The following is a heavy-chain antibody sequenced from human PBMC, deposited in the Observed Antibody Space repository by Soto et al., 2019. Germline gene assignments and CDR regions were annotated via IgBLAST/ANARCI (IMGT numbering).Heavy chain of an antibody. V-gene: IGHV1-2*04. J-gene: IGHJ4*02. CDR2: INPNSGDT. Sequence: ASVKVSFKASGYTFTGYYMHWVRQAPGQGLEWMGWINPNSGDTNYAQKFRGWVTMTRDTSISTAYMELSRLKSDDTAVYYCARGSGWFLYYFHYWGQGTLVTVSS. CDR1: GYTFTGYY. CDR3: ARGSGWFLYYFHY. D-gene: IGHD6-19*01.